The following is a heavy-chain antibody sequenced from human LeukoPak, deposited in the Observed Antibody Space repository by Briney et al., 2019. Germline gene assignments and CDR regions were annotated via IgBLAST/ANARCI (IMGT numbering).Heavy chain of an antibody. D-gene: IGHD5-18*01. CDR3: ASIHPIYWYFDL. J-gene: IGHJ2*01. CDR2: IYYSGST. Sequence: SQTLSLTCTVSGGSISSGNYHWSWIRQPPGKGLEWIGHIYYSGSTNYNPSLKSRVTISLDTSKNQFSLKLSSVTAADTAVYYCASIHPIYWYFDLWGRGTLVTVSS. CDR1: GGSISSGNYH. V-gene: IGHV4-61*09.